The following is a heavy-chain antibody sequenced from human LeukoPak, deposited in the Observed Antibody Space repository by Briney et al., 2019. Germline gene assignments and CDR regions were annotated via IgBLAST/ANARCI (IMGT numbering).Heavy chain of an antibody. CDR2: INHSGST. Sequence: SETLSLTCAVYGGSFSGYYWSWIRQPPGKGLEWIGEINHSGSTNYHPSLKSRVTISVDTSKNQFSLKLSSVTAADTAVYYCVRGQRYYYDSSGYYYAYWGQGTLVTVSS. CDR1: GGSFSGYY. V-gene: IGHV4-34*01. CDR3: VRGQRYYYDSSGYYYAY. J-gene: IGHJ4*02. D-gene: IGHD3-22*01.